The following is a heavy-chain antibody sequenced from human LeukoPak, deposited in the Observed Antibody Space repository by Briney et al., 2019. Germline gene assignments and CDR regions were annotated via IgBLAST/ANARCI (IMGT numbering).Heavy chain of an antibody. CDR1: GGSISSSS. Sequence: PSETLSLTCTVSGGSISSSSYYWGWIRQPPGKGLEWVSYISSSSSTIYYADSVKGRFTISRDNAKNSLYLQMNSLRAEDTAVYYCARDLEDCSSTSCYTYYGMDVWGQGTTVTVSS. V-gene: IGHV3-48*01. CDR3: ARDLEDCSSTSCYTYYGMDV. D-gene: IGHD2-2*02. CDR2: ISSSSSTI. J-gene: IGHJ6*02.